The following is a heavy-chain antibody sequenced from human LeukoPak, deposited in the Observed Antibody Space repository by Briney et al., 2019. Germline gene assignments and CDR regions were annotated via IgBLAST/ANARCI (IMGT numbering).Heavy chain of an antibody. CDR2: TYYRSKWYN. Sequence: SQTLSLTCAISGDSVSSNTAGWSWIRQSPSRGLEWLGRTYYRSKWYNDYAVSVKSRITINPDTSENQFSLQLNSVTPEDTAVYYCASAVTWELRYWGQGTLVTVSS. CDR1: GDSVSSNTAG. V-gene: IGHV6-1*01. CDR3: ASAVTWELRY. J-gene: IGHJ4*02. D-gene: IGHD1-26*01.